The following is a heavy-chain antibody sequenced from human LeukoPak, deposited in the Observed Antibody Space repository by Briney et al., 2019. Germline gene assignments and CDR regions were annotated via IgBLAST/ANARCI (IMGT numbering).Heavy chain of an antibody. Sequence: SQTLSLTCTVSGDSITSGGSYWTWPRQHPGRGLESIVYIYYTGSTFYNPSLKSRLTLSVDTSKNQFALKLTSMTAADTAVYFCARAVPEFRTWGQGTLVTVSS. V-gene: IGHV4-31*03. J-gene: IGHJ4*02. CDR1: GDSITSGGSY. CDR3: ARAVPEFRT. D-gene: IGHD1-7*01. CDR2: IYYTGST.